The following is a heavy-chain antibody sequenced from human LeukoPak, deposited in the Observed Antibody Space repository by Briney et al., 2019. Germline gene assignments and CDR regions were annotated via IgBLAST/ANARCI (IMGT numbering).Heavy chain of an antibody. CDR1: GFTFSTYA. Sequence: PGGSLRLSCAASGFTFSTYAMSWVRQAPGKGLEWVSTISSSGGSTYYADSVKGRFTISRDNSKNTLYLQMNSLRADDTAVYYCAKSPLRTRILLDYWGQGTLVTVSS. V-gene: IGHV3-23*01. D-gene: IGHD3-3*01. CDR3: AKSPLRTRILLDY. CDR2: ISSSGGST. J-gene: IGHJ4*02.